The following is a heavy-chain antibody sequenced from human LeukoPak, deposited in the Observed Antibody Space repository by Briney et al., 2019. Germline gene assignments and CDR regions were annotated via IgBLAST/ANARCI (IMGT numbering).Heavy chain of an antibody. CDR2: LYYSGST. J-gene: IGHJ6*02. Sequence: SETLSLTCTASGGSISSSSYYWGWIRQPPGKGLEWIGSLYYSGSTYYNPSLKSRVTISVDTSKNQFSLKLSSVTAADTAVYYCARGLRVTTYYYYGMDVWGQGTTVTVSS. D-gene: IGHD4-17*01. CDR1: GGSISSSSYY. V-gene: IGHV4-39*07. CDR3: ARGLRVTTYYYYGMDV.